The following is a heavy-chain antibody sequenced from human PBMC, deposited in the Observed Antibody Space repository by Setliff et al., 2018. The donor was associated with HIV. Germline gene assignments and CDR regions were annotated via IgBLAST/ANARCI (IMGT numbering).Heavy chain of an antibody. J-gene: IGHJ6*03. CDR2: IIPILGVA. Sequence: ASVKVSCKASRSTFNSHTINWVRQAPGQGLDWMGRIIPILGVANYAQRFQGKVTITADKSTITAYMGLTSLRFDDTAMYYCVRGAQSPPHYSYHYMDVWGEGTMVTVSS. CDR3: VRGAQSPPHYSYHYMDV. D-gene: IGHD1-26*01. V-gene: IGHV1-69*02. CDR1: RSTFNSHT.